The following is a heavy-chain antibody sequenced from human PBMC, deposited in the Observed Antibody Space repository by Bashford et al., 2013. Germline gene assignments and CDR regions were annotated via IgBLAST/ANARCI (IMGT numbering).Heavy chain of an antibody. Sequence: SVKVSCKASGGTFSSYAISWVRQAPGQGLEWMGRIIPILGIANYAQKFQGRVTITADKSTSTAYMELSSLRSEDTAVYYCASDGPVRRDGYNCFNYWGQGTLVTVSS. V-gene: IGHV1-69*04. CDR1: GGTFSSYA. J-gene: IGHJ4*02. D-gene: IGHD5-24*01. CDR2: IIPILGIA. CDR3: ASDGPVRRDGYNCFNY.